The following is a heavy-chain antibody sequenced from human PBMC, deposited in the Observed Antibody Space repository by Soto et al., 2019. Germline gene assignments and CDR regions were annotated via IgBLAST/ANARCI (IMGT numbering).Heavy chain of an antibody. Sequence: GASVKVSCKVSGDTLTELSMHWVQQAPGKGLEWMGGFDPEDGETIYAQKFQGRVTMTEDTSTDTAYMELSSLRSEDTAVYYCATGLHDYGDYVPGRKPLYYYYYMNVWGKGTTVTVS. V-gene: IGHV1-24*01. D-gene: IGHD4-17*01. CDR2: FDPEDGET. J-gene: IGHJ6*03. CDR3: ATGLHDYGDYVPGRKPLYYYYYMNV. CDR1: GDTLTELS.